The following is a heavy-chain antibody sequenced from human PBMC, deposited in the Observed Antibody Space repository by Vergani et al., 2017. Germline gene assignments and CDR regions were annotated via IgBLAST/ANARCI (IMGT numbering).Heavy chain of an antibody. CDR2: IYYSGST. V-gene: IGHV4-59*01. CDR1: GGSISSYY. J-gene: IGHJ4*02. CDR3: SSLDRIAVGGYFDY. Sequence: QVQLQESGPGLVKPSETLSLTCTVSGGSISSYYWSWIRQPPGKGLEWIGYIYYSGSTNYNPSLKRRVTISVDTTKNQVSLKLISVTAAYTAVYYCSSLDRIAVGGYFDYWGQGTLVTVSS. D-gene: IGHD6-19*01.